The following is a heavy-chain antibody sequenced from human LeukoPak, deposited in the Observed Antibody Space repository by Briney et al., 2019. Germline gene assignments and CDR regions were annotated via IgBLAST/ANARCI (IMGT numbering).Heavy chain of an antibody. J-gene: IGHJ3*01. CDR3: AIGARSQDAFDL. CDR2: INSKSGNT. CDR1: GYTFISYD. D-gene: IGHD3-10*01. Sequence: ASVRVSCKASGYTFISYDMNWVRQAPGQGLEWMGWINSKSGNTTYAEGVTGRFVFSLDPSVSTAYLQISSLKAEHTAVYYCAIGARSQDAFDLWGQGTMVTVSS. V-gene: IGHV7-4-1*02.